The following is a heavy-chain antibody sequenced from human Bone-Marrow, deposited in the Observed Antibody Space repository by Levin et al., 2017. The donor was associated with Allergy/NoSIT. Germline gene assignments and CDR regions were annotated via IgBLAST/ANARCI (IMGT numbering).Heavy chain of an antibody. J-gene: IGHJ6*02. CDR1: GYTFTGYY. CDR2: INPNSGGT. V-gene: IGHV1-2*02. D-gene: IGHD3-10*01. CDR3: ARDVPSRYYYGSGSYYKTAVYDYGMDV. Sequence: ASVKVSCKASGYTFTGYYMHWVRQAPGQGLEWMGWINPNSGGTNYAQKFQGRVTMTRDTSISTAYMELSRLRSDDTAVYYCARDVPSRYYYGSGSYYKTAVYDYGMDVWGQGTTVTVSS.